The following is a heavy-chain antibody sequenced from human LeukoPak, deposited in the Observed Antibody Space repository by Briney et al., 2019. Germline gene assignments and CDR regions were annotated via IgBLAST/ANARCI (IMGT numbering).Heavy chain of an antibody. CDR3: ARARYLSGNYDDAFDI. J-gene: IGHJ3*02. CDR1: GYTFKNYG. CDR2: ISAYNGNT. V-gene: IGHV1-18*01. D-gene: IGHD3-10*01. Sequence: AASVTVSCKPSGYTFKNYGVSWVPQAPRHGPEWMGWISAYNGNTNFAQTLQARVTMTTDTSTNTAYMELSSLISDDTAMYYCARARYLSGNYDDAFDIWGQGTMVTVSS.